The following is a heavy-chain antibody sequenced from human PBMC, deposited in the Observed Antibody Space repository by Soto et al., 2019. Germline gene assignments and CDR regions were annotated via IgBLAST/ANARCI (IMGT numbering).Heavy chain of an antibody. V-gene: IGHV4-59*08. D-gene: IGHD2-15*01. CDR3: ARQERPRYCSGVSCSGYTFDY. J-gene: IGHJ4*02. Sequence: QVQLQQSGPGLVKPSETLSLTCSVSGGSISSYYWSWIRQPPGKGLEWIGYIYYSASTNYNPSLNSRVPLSVDTSKNQFSLKRSSVTAADTAVYYWARQERPRYCSGVSCSGYTFDYWGQGTLVTVSS. CDR2: IYYSAST. CDR1: GGSISSYY.